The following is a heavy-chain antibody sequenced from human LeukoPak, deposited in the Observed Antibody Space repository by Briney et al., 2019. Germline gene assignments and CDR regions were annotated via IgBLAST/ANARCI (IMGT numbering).Heavy chain of an antibody. Sequence: SETLSLTCTVSSGSINTYYWSWIRQPPGKGLEWIGEINHSGSTNYNPSLKSRVTISVDTSKNQFSLKLSSVTAADTAVYYCARSRYDFWSGYYIGYFQHWGQGTLVTVSS. CDR2: INHSGST. CDR1: SGSINTYY. V-gene: IGHV4-34*01. CDR3: ARSRYDFWSGYYIGYFQH. J-gene: IGHJ1*01. D-gene: IGHD3-3*01.